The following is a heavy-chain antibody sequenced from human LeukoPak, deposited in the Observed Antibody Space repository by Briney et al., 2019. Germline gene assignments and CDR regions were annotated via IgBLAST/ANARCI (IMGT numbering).Heavy chain of an antibody. J-gene: IGHJ4*02. CDR1: GFTVSRYW. CDR2: INPGGSST. D-gene: IGHD1-14*01. Sequence: PGGSLRLSCAAPGFTVSRYWMHWVRQVPGKGLVWVSRINPGGSSTSYADSVRGRFTISRDNAKNTVYLQMNSLRVDDTAVYYCVRAVSDHSGMSDCWGQGTLVTVSS. V-gene: IGHV3-74*01. CDR3: VRAVSDHSGMSDC.